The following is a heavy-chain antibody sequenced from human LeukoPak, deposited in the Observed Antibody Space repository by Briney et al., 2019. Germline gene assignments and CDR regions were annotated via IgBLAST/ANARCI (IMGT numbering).Heavy chain of an antibody. V-gene: IGHV4-34*01. J-gene: IGHJ4*02. CDR1: GGSFSGYY. CDR2: INHSGST. Sequence: PSETLSLTCAVYGGSFSGYYWSWIRQPPGKGLEWIGEINHSGSTNYNPSLKSRVTISVDTSKNQFSLKLSSVTAADTAVYYCARGRNHGHWGQGTLVTVSS. CDR3: ARGRNHGH. D-gene: IGHD5-24*01.